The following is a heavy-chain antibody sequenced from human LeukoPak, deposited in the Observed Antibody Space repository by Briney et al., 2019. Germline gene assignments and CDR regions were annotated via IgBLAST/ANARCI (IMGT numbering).Heavy chain of an antibody. CDR3: ARGSYYGDYEGFDY. D-gene: IGHD4-17*01. Sequence: SETLSLTCTVSGGSISSYYWSWIRQPAGKGLEWIGRIYTSGSTNYNPSLRSRVTMSVDTSKNQFSLKLSPVTAADTAVYYCARGSYYGDYEGFDYWGQGTLVTVSS. J-gene: IGHJ4*02. CDR1: GGSISSYY. V-gene: IGHV4-4*07. CDR2: IYTSGST.